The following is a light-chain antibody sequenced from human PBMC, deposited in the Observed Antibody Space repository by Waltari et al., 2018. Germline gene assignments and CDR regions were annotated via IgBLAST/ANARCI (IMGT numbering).Light chain of an antibody. CDR2: DAS. Sequence: ERVMTQSPATLSVSPGERATLSCRASQSVTNNLAWYQQKVGQAPRLLIYDASTRATGIAARFSGSGSGTEFTLTISSLQSEDFAVYYCQQYNNWPLTFGGGTKVETK. CDR3: QQYNNWPLT. V-gene: IGKV3-15*01. CDR1: QSVTNN. J-gene: IGKJ4*01.